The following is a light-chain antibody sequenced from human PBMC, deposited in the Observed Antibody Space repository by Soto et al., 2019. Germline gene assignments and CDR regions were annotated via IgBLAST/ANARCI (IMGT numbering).Light chain of an antibody. J-gene: IGKJ2*01. CDR1: QSFGRSY. Sequence: EIVLTQSPGTLSLSPGERATLSCRAIQSFGRSYLAWYQQKPGQAPRLLIYGASSRATGIPDRFSGSGSGTDFTLTISRLEPEDFAVYYCQQYGSSPLYTFGQGTKLEIK. V-gene: IGKV3-20*01. CDR3: QQYGSSPLYT. CDR2: GAS.